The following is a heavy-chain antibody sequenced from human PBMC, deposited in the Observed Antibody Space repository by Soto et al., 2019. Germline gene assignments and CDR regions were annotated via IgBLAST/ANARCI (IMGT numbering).Heavy chain of an antibody. J-gene: IGHJ6*02. V-gene: IGHV1-2*04. CDR2: INPNSGGT. Sequence: ASVKVSCTASGYTFTGYYMHWVRQAPGQGLEWMGWINPNSGGTNYAQKFQGWVTMTRDTSISTAYMELSRLRSDDTAVYYCARDLALRDDLNNYYYYYGMDVWGQGTTVTVSS. CDR1: GYTFTGYY. D-gene: IGHD1-1*01. CDR3: ARDLALRDDLNNYYYYYGMDV.